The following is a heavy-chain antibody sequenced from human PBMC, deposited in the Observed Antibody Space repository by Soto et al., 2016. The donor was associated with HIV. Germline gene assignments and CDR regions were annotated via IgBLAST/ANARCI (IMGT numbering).Heavy chain of an antibody. Sequence: EVQLLESGGALVHPRGVPSRLSCAASRFVFSTYTMNWVRQAPGKGLEWVSGINSIGSRGYYADSVKGRFTISRDNSRNTLYLQMKSLRAEDTAIYFCAKKGFQDDAFDIWGQGTMVTVSS. CDR3: AKKGFQDDAFDI. J-gene: IGHJ3*02. CDR1: RFVFSTYT. CDR2: INSIGSRG. V-gene: IGHV3-23*05.